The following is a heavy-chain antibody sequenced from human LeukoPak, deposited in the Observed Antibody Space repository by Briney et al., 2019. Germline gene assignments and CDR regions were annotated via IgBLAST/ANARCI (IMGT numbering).Heavy chain of an antibody. D-gene: IGHD3-9*01. CDR3: ARVQRYFDWSHFDY. J-gene: IGHJ4*02. Sequence: SETLSLTCTVSGGSISSSSYYWGWIRQPPGKGLEWIGSIYYSGSTYYNPSLKSRVTISVDTSKNQFSLKLSSVTAADTAVYYCARVQRYFDWSHFDYWGQGTLVTVSS. CDR1: GGSISSSSYY. CDR2: IYYSGST. V-gene: IGHV4-39*07.